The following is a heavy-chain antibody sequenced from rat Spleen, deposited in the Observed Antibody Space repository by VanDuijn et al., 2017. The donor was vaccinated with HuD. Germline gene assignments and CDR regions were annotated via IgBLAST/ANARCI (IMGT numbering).Heavy chain of an antibody. CDR1: GFSLTDYS. CDR3: VAAPFTY. CDR2: IQSGGST. V-gene: IGHV2-19*01. J-gene: IGHJ3*01. Sequence: QVQLKESGPGLVQPSQTLSLTCTVSGFSLTDYSVHWVRQPPGKGLEWMGRIQSGGSTDYNSALKSRLSISRDTSKSQVFLKMNSLQTEDTAMYFCVAAPFTYWGQGTLVTVSS. D-gene: IGHD3-1*01.